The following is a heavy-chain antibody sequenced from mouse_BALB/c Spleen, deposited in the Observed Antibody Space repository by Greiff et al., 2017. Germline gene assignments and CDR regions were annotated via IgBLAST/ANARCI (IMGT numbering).Heavy chain of an antibody. D-gene: IGHD2-14*01. CDR3: ASNRYDGFDY. CDR2: ISYSGST. Sequence: EVQLVESGPGLVKPSQSLSLTCTVTGYSITSDYAWNWIRQFPGNKLEWMGYISYSGSTSYNPSLKSRISITRDTSKNQFFLQLNSVTTEDTATYYCASNRYDGFDYWGQGTTLTVSS. CDR1: GYSITSDYA. V-gene: IGHV3-2*02. J-gene: IGHJ2*01.